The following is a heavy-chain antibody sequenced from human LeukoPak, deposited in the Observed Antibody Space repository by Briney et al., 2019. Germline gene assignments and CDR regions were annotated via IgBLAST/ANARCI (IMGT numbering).Heavy chain of an antibody. V-gene: IGHV4-34*01. J-gene: IGHJ4*02. Sequence: SETLSLTCAVYGGSFSGYYWSWIRQPPGKGLEWIGEINHSGSTNYNPSLKSRVTISVDTSKNQFSLKLSSVTAADTAVYYCARDNSSGWYGVDYWGQGTLVTVSS. CDR1: GGSFSGYY. CDR2: INHSGST. D-gene: IGHD6-19*01. CDR3: ARDNSSGWYGVDY.